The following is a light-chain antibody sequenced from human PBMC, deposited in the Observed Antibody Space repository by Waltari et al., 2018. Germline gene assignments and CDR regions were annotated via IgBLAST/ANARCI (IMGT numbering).Light chain of an antibody. CDR2: KTS. CDR3: QHYDAYSAT. CDR1: QTIDRW. J-gene: IGKJ4*02. Sequence: DIQLTQSPSTLSASVGDSVTITCRASQTIDRWLAWYQQKPGKVPKLLIYKTSILERGVPSRFSGGGSGTEFTLTIASLQPDDFATYYCQHYDAYSATFGRGTKLEIK. V-gene: IGKV1-5*03.